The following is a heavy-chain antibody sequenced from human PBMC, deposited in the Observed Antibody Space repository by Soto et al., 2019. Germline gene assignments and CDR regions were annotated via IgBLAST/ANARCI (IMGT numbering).Heavy chain of an antibody. CDR3: ARWSYLDY. J-gene: IGHJ4*02. CDR2: ISGSDGKT. D-gene: IGHD3-3*01. V-gene: IGHV3-23*01. Sequence: GGSLRLSCAASGFSFSSYAMIWVRQAPGKGLEWVSTISGSDGKTFYADSVKGRFSISRDTSKNTLYLQMNSLRADDTAVYYCARWSYLDYWGQGTRVTVSS. CDR1: GFSFSSYA.